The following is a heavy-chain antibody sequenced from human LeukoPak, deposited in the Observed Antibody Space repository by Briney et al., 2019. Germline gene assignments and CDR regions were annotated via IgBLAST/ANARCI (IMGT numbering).Heavy chain of an antibody. D-gene: IGHD5-18*01. V-gene: IGHV4-59*01. J-gene: IGHJ4*02. CDR3: ARDSYGYGYFDY. CDR2: IYYSGST. Sequence: PSETLSLTCAVYGGSFSGYYWSWIRQPPGKGLEWIGYIYYSGSTNYNPSLKSRVTISVDTSKNQFSLKLSSVTAADTAVYYCARDSYGYGYFDYWGQGTLVTVPS. CDR1: GGSFSGYY.